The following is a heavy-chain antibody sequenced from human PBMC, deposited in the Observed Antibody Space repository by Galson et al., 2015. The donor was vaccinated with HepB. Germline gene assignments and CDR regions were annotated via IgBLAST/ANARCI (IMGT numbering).Heavy chain of an antibody. Sequence: SLRLSCAVSGFTFSSHAMHWVRQAPGEGLEWVADISYDGVDKYYADSVKGRFTISRDNAKNTRYLQMNSLKTEDTAVYYCAKAEVPFSSGWDYYDYWGQGTRVTVSS. CDR3: AKAEVPFSSGWDYYDY. CDR2: ISYDGVDK. D-gene: IGHD6-19*01. V-gene: IGHV3-30*18. J-gene: IGHJ4*02. CDR1: GFTFSSHA.